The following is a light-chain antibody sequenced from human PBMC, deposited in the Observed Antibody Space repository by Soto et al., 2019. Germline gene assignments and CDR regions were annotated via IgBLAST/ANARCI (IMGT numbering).Light chain of an antibody. CDR2: GAS. CDR3: QQYGSSPPIT. V-gene: IGKV3-20*01. CDR1: HSVSSSY. J-gene: IGKJ5*01. Sequence: EIVLTQSPGTLSLSPGERATLSCRASHSVSSSYLAWYQQKPGQAPRLLIYGASSRATGIPDRFSGSGSGTDFTLNISRLEPEDFAVYYCQQYGSSPPITFGQGTRLEMK.